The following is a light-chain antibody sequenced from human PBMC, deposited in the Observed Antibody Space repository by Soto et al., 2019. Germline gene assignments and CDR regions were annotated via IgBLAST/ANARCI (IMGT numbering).Light chain of an antibody. CDR3: SSYAGSNNYVA. J-gene: IGLJ2*01. CDR1: SSDVGGYNY. CDR2: EVS. V-gene: IGLV2-8*01. Sequence: QSALTQPPSASESPGQSVTISCTGTSSDVGGYNYVSWYQQHPGKAPKLMIYEVSKRPSGVPDRFSGSKSGNTSSLTVSGLQAEDEADYYCSSYAGSNNYVAFGGGTKLTVL.